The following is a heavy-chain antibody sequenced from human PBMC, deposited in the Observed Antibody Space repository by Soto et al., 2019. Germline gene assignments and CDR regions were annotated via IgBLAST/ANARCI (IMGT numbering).Heavy chain of an antibody. J-gene: IGHJ5*02. D-gene: IGHD3-22*01. CDR2: ISDSATTM. Sequence: GGALRVSCAASGFTFSDYYMSWIRHAPGKGLEWISHISDSATTMYYADSVKGRFTISRDNARKSLFLHMNSLRAEDTAVYYCARDTAFISSGLFNPWGQGTLVPVSS. CDR3: ARDTAFISSGLFNP. CDR1: GFTFSDYY. V-gene: IGHV3-11*01.